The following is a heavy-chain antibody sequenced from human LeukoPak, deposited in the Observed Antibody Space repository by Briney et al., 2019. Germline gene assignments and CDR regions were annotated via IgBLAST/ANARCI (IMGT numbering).Heavy chain of an antibody. D-gene: IGHD2/OR15-2a*01. J-gene: IGHJ4*02. V-gene: IGHV3-7*01. CDR3: ARDRPFTSSIFDY. CDR2: IKQDGSEK. CDR1: GFTFSSYA. Sequence: GGSLRLSCAASGFTFSSYAMHWVRQAPGKGLEWVANIKQDGSEKYYVDSVKGRFTISRDNAKNSLYLQMNSLRAEDAAVYYCARDRPFTSSIFDYWGQGTLVTVSS.